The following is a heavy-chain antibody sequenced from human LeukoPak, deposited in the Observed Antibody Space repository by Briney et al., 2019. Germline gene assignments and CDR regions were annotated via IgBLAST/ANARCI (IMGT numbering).Heavy chain of an antibody. Sequence: PGGSLRLSCAAFGFSFSTYWMSWVRQAPGKGLEWVSYISSSGSTIYYADSVKGRFTISRDNAKNSLYLQMNSLRAEDTAVYYCAELGITMIGGVWGKGTTVTISS. V-gene: IGHV3-48*04. CDR3: AELGITMIGGV. D-gene: IGHD3-10*02. J-gene: IGHJ6*04. CDR2: ISSSGSTI. CDR1: GFSFSTYW.